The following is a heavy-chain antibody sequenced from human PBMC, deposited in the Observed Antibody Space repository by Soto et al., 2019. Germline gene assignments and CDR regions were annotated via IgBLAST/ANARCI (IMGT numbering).Heavy chain of an antibody. CDR1: GFTVSSNY. J-gene: IGHJ6*03. CDR3: AGDYDNAMGPGYYYYMDV. D-gene: IGHD3-9*01. Sequence: EVQLVESGGGLVQPGGSLRLSCAASGFTVSSNYMSWVRQAPGKGLEWVSVIYSGGSTYYADSVKGRFTISRDNSKNTLYLQMNSLRAEDPAVYYCAGDYDNAMGPGYYYYMDVWGKGTTVTVSS. V-gene: IGHV3-66*01. CDR2: IYSGGST.